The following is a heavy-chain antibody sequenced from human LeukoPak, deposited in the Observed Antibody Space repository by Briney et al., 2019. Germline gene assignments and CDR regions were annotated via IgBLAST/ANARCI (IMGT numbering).Heavy chain of an antibody. D-gene: IGHD6-6*01. CDR2: SSGRGGST. J-gene: IGHJ4*02. Sequence: PGGSLRLSCAASGFTFSSYAMSWVRQAPGKGLEWVSASSGRGGSTYYADSVKGRFTISRDNCKNTLDMQMNILRAEDTAVYYCAKGKYSTIRGVSNFDYWGQGTLVTVSA. CDR1: GFTFSSYA. V-gene: IGHV3-23*01. CDR3: AKGKYSTIRGVSNFDY.